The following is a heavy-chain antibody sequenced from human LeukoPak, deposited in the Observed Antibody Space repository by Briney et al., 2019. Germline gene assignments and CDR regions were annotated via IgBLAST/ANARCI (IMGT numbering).Heavy chain of an antibody. CDR1: GGSISSYY. V-gene: IGHV4-59*08. CDR3: ARHISSGGTYAHFDY. Sequence: SETLSLTCTVSGGSISSYYWSWIRQPPGKGLEWIGYIHYNGITNYNPSLKSRVTMSLDTSKNQVSLKLNSVTAADTAVYYCARHISSGGTYAHFDYWGQGTLVTVSS. J-gene: IGHJ4*02. D-gene: IGHD1-26*01. CDR2: IHYNGIT.